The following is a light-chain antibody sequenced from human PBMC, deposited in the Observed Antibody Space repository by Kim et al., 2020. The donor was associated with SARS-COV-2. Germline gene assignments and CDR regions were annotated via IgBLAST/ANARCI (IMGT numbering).Light chain of an antibody. CDR2: EVS. J-gene: IGLJ3*02. Sequence: QSALTQPASVSGSPGQSVTISCTGTSSDVGGYNHVSWYQQDPGKAPKLMIYEVSKRPSGVSDRFSGSKSGNTASLTISGLQAEDEADYYCSSYASSSTLVCGRGTQVTVL. CDR3: SSYASSSTLV. V-gene: IGLV2-14*01. CDR1: SSDVGGYNH.